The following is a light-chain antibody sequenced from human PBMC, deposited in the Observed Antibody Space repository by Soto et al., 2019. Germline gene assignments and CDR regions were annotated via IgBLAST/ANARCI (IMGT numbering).Light chain of an antibody. CDR3: QQYGTSPQT. Sequence: EIVLTQSPGTLSLSPGQRANLSCRASQSVSSNYLAWYQQKPGQAPRLLIHGASSRATAIPDRFSGSGSGTDFTLTISRLEPEDFAMYYCQQYGTSPQTFGQGTKVDIK. J-gene: IGKJ2*01. V-gene: IGKV3-20*01. CDR1: QSVSSNY. CDR2: GAS.